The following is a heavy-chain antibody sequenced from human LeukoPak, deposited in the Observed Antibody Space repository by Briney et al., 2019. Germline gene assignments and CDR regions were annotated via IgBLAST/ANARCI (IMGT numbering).Heavy chain of an antibody. D-gene: IGHD3-16*02. J-gene: IGHJ4*02. CDR2: IYYSGST. CDR1: GGSISSYY. V-gene: IGHV4-59*01. Sequence: PSETLSLTCTVSGGSISSYYWSWIRQPPRKGLEWVGYIYYSGSTNYNPSLKSRVTISVDTSKNQFSLKLSSVTAADTAVYYCARGGSYLSFDYWGQGTLVTVSS. CDR3: ARGGSYLSFDY.